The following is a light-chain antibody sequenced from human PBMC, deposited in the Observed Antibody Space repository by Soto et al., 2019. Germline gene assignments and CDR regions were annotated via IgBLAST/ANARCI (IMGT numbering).Light chain of an antibody. Sequence: IEITQSPATLSVSPGERATLSCRASQSVSSNLAWYQQKPGQAPRLLIYGASTRATGIPARFSGSGSGTEFTLTISSLQSEDFAVYYCQQYNNWPSWTFGQGTKV. CDR3: QQYNNWPSWT. J-gene: IGKJ1*01. CDR2: GAS. V-gene: IGKV3-15*01. CDR1: QSVSSN.